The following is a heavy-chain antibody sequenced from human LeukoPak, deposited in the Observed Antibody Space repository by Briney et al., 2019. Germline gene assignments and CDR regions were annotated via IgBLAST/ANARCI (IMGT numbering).Heavy chain of an antibody. Sequence: ASVKVSCTASGYTFTSYAMNWVRQAPGQGLEWMGWINTNTGNPTYAQGFTGRFVLSLDTSVSTAYLQISSLKAEDTAVYYCARGDAAAAGTGDFDYWGQGTLVTVSS. J-gene: IGHJ4*02. CDR1: GYTFTSYA. CDR2: INTNTGNP. CDR3: ARGDAAAAGTGDFDY. V-gene: IGHV7-4-1*02. D-gene: IGHD6-13*01.